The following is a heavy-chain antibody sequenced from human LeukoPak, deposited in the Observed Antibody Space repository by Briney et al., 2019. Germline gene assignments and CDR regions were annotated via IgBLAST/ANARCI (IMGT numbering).Heavy chain of an antibody. CDR3: ARVYTIFGVAKGYYMDV. CDR2: ISAYNGNT. Sequence: GASVMVSCKASGYTFTSYGISWVRQAPGQGLEWMGWISAYNGNTNYAQKLQGRITMTTDTSTSTAYMELRSLRSDDTAVYYCARVYTIFGVAKGYYMDVWGKGTTVTVSS. V-gene: IGHV1-18*01. J-gene: IGHJ6*03. D-gene: IGHD3-3*01. CDR1: GYTFTSYG.